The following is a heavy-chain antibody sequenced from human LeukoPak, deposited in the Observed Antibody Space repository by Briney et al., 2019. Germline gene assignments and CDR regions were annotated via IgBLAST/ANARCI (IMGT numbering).Heavy chain of an antibody. CDR3: ARQSTYDFWSGYYDPPNWFDP. CDR2: ISYTGIT. J-gene: IGHJ5*02. D-gene: IGHD3-3*01. V-gene: IGHV4-59*08. CDR1: GGSIGGYS. Sequence: PSETLSLTYSVSGGSIGGYSWTWVRQPPGKRLEYIGYISYTGITYYNPSLMSRVTISVATSKNQFSLKLSSVTAADTAVYYCARQSTYDFWSGYYDPPNWFDPWGQGTLVTVSS.